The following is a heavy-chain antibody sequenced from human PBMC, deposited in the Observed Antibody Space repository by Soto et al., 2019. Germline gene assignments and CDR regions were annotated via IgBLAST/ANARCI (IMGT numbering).Heavy chain of an antibody. CDR2: IYHSGSA. V-gene: IGHV4-30-2*01. D-gene: IGHD2-2*01. J-gene: IGHJ4*02. CDR3: ARGRLLPAVNFDF. CDR1: GDSISSGGYS. Sequence: PSETLSLTCAVSGDSISSGGYSWNWIRHPPGKGLEWIGYIYHSGSASYNPSLKSRVTISVDGSKNHFSLQLTSVTAADTAVYYCARGRLLPAVNFDFWGQGALVTVSS.